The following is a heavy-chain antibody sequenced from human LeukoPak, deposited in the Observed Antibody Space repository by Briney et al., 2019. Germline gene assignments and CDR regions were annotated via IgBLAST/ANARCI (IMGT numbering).Heavy chain of an antibody. CDR3: ARGVWGDAFDI. V-gene: IGHV1-18*01. CDR1: GYTFYSHG. CDR2: ISTFTGNT. Sequence: GASVKVSCKASGYTFYSHGVTWVRQAPGQGLEWMGWISTFTGNTNYAQKFQDRVTMTTDTFTSTAYMELRSLRSDDTAMYYCARGVWGDAFDIWGQGTTVTVSS. J-gene: IGHJ3*02. D-gene: IGHD7-27*01.